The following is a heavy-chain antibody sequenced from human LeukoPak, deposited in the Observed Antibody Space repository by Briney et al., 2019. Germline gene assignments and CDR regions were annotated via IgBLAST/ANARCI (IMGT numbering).Heavy chain of an antibody. D-gene: IGHD6-19*01. J-gene: IGHJ5*02. Sequence: PGGSLRLSCAASGFTFSSYVMTWVRQAPGTGLEWVSAISGSGGSTYYADSVKGRFTISRDDSKNTLYLQMNSLRAEDTALYYCAKEGSGWYEANGWFDPWGQGTLVTVSS. V-gene: IGHV3-23*01. CDR2: ISGSGGST. CDR1: GFTFSSYV. CDR3: AKEGSGWYEANGWFDP.